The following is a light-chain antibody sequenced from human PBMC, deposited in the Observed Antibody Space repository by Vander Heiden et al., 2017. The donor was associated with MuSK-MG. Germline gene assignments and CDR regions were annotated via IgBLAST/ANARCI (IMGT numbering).Light chain of an antibody. Sequence: SYVLTQPPSLSVAPGQTARITCGGNNIGRKSVHWYQQKPGQAPVLVVYDDTDRPSGIPERFSGSNSGNTATLTISRVEAGDEADYYCQVWDTSSDHAVFGGGTQLTVL. CDR2: DDT. J-gene: IGLJ7*01. V-gene: IGLV3-21*02. CDR3: QVWDTSSDHAV. CDR1: NIGRKS.